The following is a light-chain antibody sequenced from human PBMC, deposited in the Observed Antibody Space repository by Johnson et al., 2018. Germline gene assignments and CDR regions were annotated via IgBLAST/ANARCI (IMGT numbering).Light chain of an antibody. CDR2: ENN. V-gene: IGLV1-51*02. CDR1: SSNIGNNY. CDR3: GTWDSSLSAGNV. J-gene: IGLJ1*01. Sequence: QSVLTQPPSVSAAPGQKVTISCSGSSSNIGNNYVSWYQQLPGTAPKLLIYENNKRPSGIPDRFSGSKSGTSATLGITGLQTGDEAVYYCGTWDSSLSAGNVFGTGTNVTVL.